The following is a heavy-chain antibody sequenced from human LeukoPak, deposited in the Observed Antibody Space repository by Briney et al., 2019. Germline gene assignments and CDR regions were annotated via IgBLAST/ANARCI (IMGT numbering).Heavy chain of an antibody. CDR1: GFTFSSYD. J-gene: IGHJ4*02. D-gene: IGHD2-8*01. Sequence: GGSVRLSCAASGFTFSSYDMHWVRQATGKGLEWVSAIGPACDTYYPGSVMGRFTISSENAKNCLDLQMTSLRAEDTAVYYCAREGHGFDSWGQGTLVTVSS. CDR3: AREGHGFDS. V-gene: IGHV3-13*01. CDR2: IGPACDT.